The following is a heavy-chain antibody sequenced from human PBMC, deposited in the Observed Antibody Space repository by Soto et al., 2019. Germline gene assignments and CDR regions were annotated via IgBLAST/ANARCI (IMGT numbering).Heavy chain of an antibody. D-gene: IGHD5-18*01. CDR2: ISYDGSNT. CDR1: GFTFSSYG. CDR3: AKDYIRWIPLWLPEY. Sequence: QVQLVESGGGVVQPGRSLRLSCAASGFTFSSYGMHWVRQAPGKGLEWVAVISYDGSNTYYADSVKGRFTISRDNSKNTLYLQMNSLRAEDTAVYYCAKDYIRWIPLWLPEYCGQGTLVTVSS. J-gene: IGHJ4*02. V-gene: IGHV3-30*18.